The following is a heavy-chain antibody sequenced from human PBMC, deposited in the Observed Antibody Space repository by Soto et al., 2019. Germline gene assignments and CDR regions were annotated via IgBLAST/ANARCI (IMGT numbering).Heavy chain of an antibody. Sequence: GASVKVSCKASGGTFSSYAISWVRQAPGQGLEWMGGIIPIFGTANYAQKFQGRVTITADESTSTAYMELSSLRSEDTAVYYCARALVRYFDRSYLAKYGMDVWGQGTTVTVSS. D-gene: IGHD3-9*01. V-gene: IGHV1-69*13. CDR1: GGTFSSYA. CDR2: IIPIFGTA. CDR3: ARALVRYFDRSYLAKYGMDV. J-gene: IGHJ6*02.